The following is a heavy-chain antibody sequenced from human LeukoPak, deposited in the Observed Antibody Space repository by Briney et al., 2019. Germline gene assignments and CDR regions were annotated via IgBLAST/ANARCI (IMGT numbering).Heavy chain of an antibody. CDR3: AREGPYYGSGILDY. CDR2: IKQHGSEK. V-gene: IGHV3-7*01. D-gene: IGHD3-10*01. Sequence: GGSLRLSCAASGFTFSSYWMSWVRQVPGKGLEWVANIKQHGSEKYYVDSVKGRFTISRDNAKDSLYLQMNSLRAEDTAVYYCAREGPYYGSGILDYWGQGTLVTVSS. CDR1: GFTFSSYW. J-gene: IGHJ4*02.